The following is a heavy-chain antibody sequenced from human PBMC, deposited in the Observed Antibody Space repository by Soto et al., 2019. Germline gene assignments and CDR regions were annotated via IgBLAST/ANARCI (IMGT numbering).Heavy chain of an antibody. Sequence: QITLKESGRTLVNPTQTLTLTCTFSGFSLSTSGVGGGWIRQTPGKALEWLALIHWDDDKRYTPSLKSSLTITKDTPNNTVVLTLTNLDPVDTATYYCAYSRYTGSGVGYWGQGTLVTVSS. D-gene: IGHD6-25*01. CDR3: AYSRYTGSGVGY. V-gene: IGHV2-5*02. CDR2: IHWDDDK. J-gene: IGHJ4*02. CDR1: GFSLSTSGVG.